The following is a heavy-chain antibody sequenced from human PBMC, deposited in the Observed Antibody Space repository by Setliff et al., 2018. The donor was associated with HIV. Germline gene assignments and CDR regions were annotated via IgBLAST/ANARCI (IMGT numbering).Heavy chain of an antibody. CDR1: GFTFSSYW. V-gene: IGHV3-7*05. CDR3: ARETRPGLTRNGFDY. J-gene: IGHJ4*02. CDR2: IKQDGSEK. Sequence: GGSLRLSCAASGFTFSSYWMSWVRQAPGKGLEWVANIKQDGSEKYYVDSVKGRFTISRDNAKNSLYLQMNSLRAEDTAVYYCARETRPGLTRNGFDYWGQGTLVTVSS. D-gene: IGHD1-1*01.